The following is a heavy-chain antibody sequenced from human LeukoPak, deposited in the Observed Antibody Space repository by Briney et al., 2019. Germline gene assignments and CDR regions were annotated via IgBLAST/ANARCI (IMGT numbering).Heavy chain of an antibody. D-gene: IGHD3-10*01. V-gene: IGHV4-34*01. CDR1: GGSFSGYY. J-gene: IGHJ5*02. CDR2: INHSGST. CDR3: ARGRIRGSGSYRSRLEGFDP. Sequence: PSETLSLTCAVYGGSFSGYYWSWIRQPPGKGLEWIGEINHSGSTNYNPSLKSRVTISVDTSKNQFSLKLSSVTAADTAVYYCARGRIRGSGSYRSRLEGFDPWGQGTLVTVSS.